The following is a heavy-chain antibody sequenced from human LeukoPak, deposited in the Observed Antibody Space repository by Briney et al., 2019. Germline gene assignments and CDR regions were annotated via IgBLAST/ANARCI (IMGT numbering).Heavy chain of an antibody. CDR3: ARDEDSSVAAGHNWFDP. V-gene: IGHV4-34*01. D-gene: IGHD6-19*01. J-gene: IGHJ5*02. CDR2: INHSGST. CDR1: GGSFSGYY. Sequence: PSETLSLTCAVYGGSFSGYYWSWIRQPPGKGLEWIGEINHSGSTNYNPSLKSRVTISVDTSKNQFSLKLSSVTAADTAVYYCARDEDSSVAAGHNWFDPWGQGTLVTVSS.